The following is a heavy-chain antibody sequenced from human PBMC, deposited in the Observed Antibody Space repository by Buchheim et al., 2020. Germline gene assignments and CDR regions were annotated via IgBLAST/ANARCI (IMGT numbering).Heavy chain of an antibody. CDR1: GFTFRNYW. Sequence: EVYLVESGGGLVQPGGSLRLSCAASGFTFRNYWMNWVRQAPGKGLEWVANLNEDGTEQYYVDSVKGRFTISSDNAMSLVYLQMSSLRVEDTAVYYCAKHSIPWGQGT. CDR3: AKHSIP. D-gene: IGHD2/OR15-2a*01. J-gene: IGHJ5*02. V-gene: IGHV3-7*03. CDR2: LNEDGTEQ.